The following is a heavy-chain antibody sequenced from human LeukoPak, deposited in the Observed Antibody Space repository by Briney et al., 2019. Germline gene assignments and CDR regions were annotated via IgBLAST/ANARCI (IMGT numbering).Heavy chain of an antibody. Sequence: PSETLSLTCTVSGESITYYYWSWIRQPAGKGLEWLGRIYSSGSTNYNPSLKSRVTMSLDTSKKQFSLKLTSVTAADTAVYYCARHKGGYTVYYFDYWGQGTLVTVSS. CDR1: GESITYYY. D-gene: IGHD5-12*01. CDR2: IYSSGST. V-gene: IGHV4-4*07. CDR3: ARHKGGYTVYYFDY. J-gene: IGHJ4*02.